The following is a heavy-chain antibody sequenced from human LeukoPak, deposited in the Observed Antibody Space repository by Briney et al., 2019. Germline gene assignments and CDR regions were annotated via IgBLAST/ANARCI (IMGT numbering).Heavy chain of an antibody. V-gene: IGHV3-13*01. CDR3: ARAGYDILTGYSYYFDY. CDR1: GFTFSSYD. J-gene: IGHJ4*02. D-gene: IGHD3-9*01. CDR2: IGTAGDT. Sequence: GGSLRLSCAASGFTFSSYDMHWVRQATGKGLEWVSAIGTAGDTYYPGSVKGRFTISRENAKNSLYLQMNSLRAGDTAVYYCARAGYDILTGYSYYFDYWGQGTLVTVSS.